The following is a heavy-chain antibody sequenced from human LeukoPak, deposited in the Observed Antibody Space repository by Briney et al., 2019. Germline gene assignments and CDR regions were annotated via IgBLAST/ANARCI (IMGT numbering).Heavy chain of an antibody. J-gene: IGHJ4*02. CDR2: MNPNSGNT. CDR3: ARGPVNSGGNY. CDR1: GYTFTNID. D-gene: IGHD1-26*01. V-gene: IGHV1-8*02. Sequence: ASVKVSCKTSGYTFTNIDINWVRQATGQGLEWMGWMNPNSGNTGYAQKFQGRVTMTRNTSISTAYMELSSLRSEDTAVYYCARGPVNSGGNYWGQGTLVTVSS.